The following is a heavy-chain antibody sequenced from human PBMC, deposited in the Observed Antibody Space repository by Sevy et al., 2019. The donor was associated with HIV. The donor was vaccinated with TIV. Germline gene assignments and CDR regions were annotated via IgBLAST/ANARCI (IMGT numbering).Heavy chain of an antibody. CDR1: GFTFSSYA. CDR3: AKGTLGYCSGGSCSHIDY. Sequence: QLGGSLRLSCAASGFTFSSYAMSWVRQAPGKGLEWVSAISGSGGSTYYEDSVKGRFTISSDNSKNTLYLQMNSLRTEDTAVYYCAKGTLGYCSGGSCSHIDYWGQGTLVTVSS. D-gene: IGHD2-15*01. J-gene: IGHJ4*02. CDR2: ISGSGGST. V-gene: IGHV3-23*01.